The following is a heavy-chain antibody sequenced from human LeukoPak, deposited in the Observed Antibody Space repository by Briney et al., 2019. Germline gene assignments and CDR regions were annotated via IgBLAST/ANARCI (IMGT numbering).Heavy chain of an antibody. V-gene: IGHV3-48*01. CDR2: ISSSSSTI. CDR1: GFTFSSYS. CDR3: AKDLGYPNHLY. J-gene: IGHJ4*02. Sequence: GGSLRLSCAASGFTFSSYSMNWVRQAPGKGLEWVSYISSSSSTIYYADSVKGRFTISRDNSKNTLYLQMNSLRAEDTAVYYCAKDLGYPNHLYWGQGTLVTVSS. D-gene: IGHD1-14*01.